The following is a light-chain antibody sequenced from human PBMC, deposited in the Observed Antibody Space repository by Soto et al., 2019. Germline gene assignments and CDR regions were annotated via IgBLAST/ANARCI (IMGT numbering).Light chain of an antibody. J-gene: IGKJ2*01. CDR1: QVISTY. Sequence: DIQLTQSPTILSASVGDRVSITSRKTQVISTYLAWYLQRPGIAPKLLIYGASSLQSGVPSRFSGSGSGTDFTLTISSLQPEDFGTYHCQQLNSDWYAFGQGTKLEIK. CDR2: GAS. CDR3: QQLNSDWYA. V-gene: IGKV1-9*01.